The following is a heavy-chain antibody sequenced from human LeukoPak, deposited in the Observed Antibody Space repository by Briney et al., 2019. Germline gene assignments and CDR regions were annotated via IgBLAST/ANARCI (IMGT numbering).Heavy chain of an antibody. CDR2: INHSGGT. CDR1: GGSFSGYY. D-gene: IGHD5-18*01. Sequence: SETLSLTCAVYGGSFSGYYWSWIRQPPGKGLEWIGEINHSGGTNYNPSLKSRVTISVDTSKNQFSLKLSSVTAADTAVYYCASGGYSYGPTDYWGQGTLVTVSS. V-gene: IGHV4-34*01. CDR3: ASGGYSYGPTDY. J-gene: IGHJ4*02.